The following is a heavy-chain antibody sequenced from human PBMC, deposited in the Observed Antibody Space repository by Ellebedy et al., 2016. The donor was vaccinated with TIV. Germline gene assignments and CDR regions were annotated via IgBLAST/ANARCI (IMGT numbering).Heavy chain of an antibody. CDR2: MSYDGSSK. J-gene: IGHJ4*02. D-gene: IGHD3-9*01. CDR1: GFTFSRYG. Sequence: GESLKISCAASGFTFSRYGMHWVRQAPGKGMEWVAVMSYDGSSKYYADYVKGRFTISRDNSKNTLYLQMNSPTAEDTAVYYCAKVHANYNILTGYTDYWGQGTLVTVSS. V-gene: IGHV3-30*18. CDR3: AKVHANYNILTGYTDY.